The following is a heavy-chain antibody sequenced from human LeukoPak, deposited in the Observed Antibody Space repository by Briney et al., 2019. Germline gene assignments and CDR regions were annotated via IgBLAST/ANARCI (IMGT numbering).Heavy chain of an antibody. Sequence: GGSLGLSCAASGFTFSSYAMHWVRQAPGKGLEWVAVISFDGSIKYYAESVKGRFTISRDNSKNTLYLQMNSLRAEDTAVYYCARDLVLATAGTGGGDYWGQGTLVTVSS. CDR1: GFTFSSYA. CDR3: ARDLVLATAGTGGGDY. V-gene: IGHV3-30*04. CDR2: ISFDGSIK. D-gene: IGHD6-13*01. J-gene: IGHJ4*02.